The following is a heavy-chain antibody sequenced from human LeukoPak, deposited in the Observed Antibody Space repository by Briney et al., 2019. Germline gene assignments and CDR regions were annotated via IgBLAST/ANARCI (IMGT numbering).Heavy chain of an antibody. CDR3: ARHTSGTIFGVVNLYYFDY. CDR2: MYQSGNT. D-gene: IGHD3-3*01. V-gene: IGHV4-4*02. J-gene: IGHJ4*02. Sequence: PSETLSLTCAVSGGSINSTNWWSWVRQPPGKGLEWIEEMYQSGNTRYNPSLKSRVTISVDTSKNQFSLKLSSVTAADTAVYYCARHTSGTIFGVVNLYYFDYWGQGTLVTVSS. CDR1: GGSINSTNW.